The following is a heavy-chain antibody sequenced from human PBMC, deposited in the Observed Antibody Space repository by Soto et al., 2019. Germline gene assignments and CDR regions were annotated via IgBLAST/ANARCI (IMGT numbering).Heavy chain of an antibody. Sequence: DVQVLESGGDLVQPGGSLRLSCAASGFTFNSYAMSWVRQAPGKGLEWVSSVSAGGDMTYYSDSVKGRFTISRDNSNNALFLQMNSLRTEDTALYYCARGDGGGSGSPASYYYSGLDVWGQGTTVTVS. J-gene: IGHJ6*02. D-gene: IGHD3-10*01. CDR3: ARGDGGGSGSPASYYYSGLDV. CDR1: GFTFNSYA. V-gene: IGHV3-23*01. CDR2: VSAGGDMT.